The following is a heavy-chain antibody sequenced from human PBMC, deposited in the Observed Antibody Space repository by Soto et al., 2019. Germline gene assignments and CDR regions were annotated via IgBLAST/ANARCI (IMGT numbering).Heavy chain of an antibody. CDR1: GYTFTSYY. CDR3: ARDDCSGGSCFHGMDV. V-gene: IGHV1-46*01. J-gene: IGHJ6*02. CDR2: INPSGGST. D-gene: IGHD2-15*01. Sequence: QVQLVQSGAEVKKPGASVKVSCKASGYTFTSYYMHWVRQAPGQGLEWMGIINPSGGSTNYAQKFQGRVTMTRDTSTSTVYMELSSLRSEDTAVYYCARDDCSGGSCFHGMDVWGQGTTVTVSS.